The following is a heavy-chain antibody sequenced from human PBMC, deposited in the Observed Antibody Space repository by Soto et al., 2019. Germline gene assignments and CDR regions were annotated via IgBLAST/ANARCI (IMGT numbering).Heavy chain of an antibody. CDR1: GFTFSSNW. V-gene: IGHV3-7*04. CDR3: AREVVVSRGASYFGY. CDR2: IRQDGSEI. D-gene: IGHD2-2*01. Sequence: GGSLRLSCVGSGFTFSSNWMTSVRQAPGKGLEWVANIRQDGSEINYVDSVKGRFTISRDNTKNSLYLQMNSLRAEDTAIYYCAREVVVSRGASYFGYWGPGTLVTVSS. J-gene: IGHJ4*02.